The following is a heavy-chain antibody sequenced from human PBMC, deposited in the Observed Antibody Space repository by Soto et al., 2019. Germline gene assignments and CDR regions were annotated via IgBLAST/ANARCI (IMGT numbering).Heavy chain of an antibody. J-gene: IGHJ4*02. CDR3: ARQNKYNHSSGKKRYYFDY. D-gene: IGHD6-19*01. CDR1: GGSFSGYY. Sequence: PSETLSLTCAVYGGSFSGYYWSWIRQPPGKGLEWIGEINHSGSTNYNPSLKSRVTISVDTSKNQFSLKLSSVTAADTAVYYCARQNKYNHSSGKKRYYFDYWGQGTLVTVSS. V-gene: IGHV4-34*01. CDR2: INHSGST.